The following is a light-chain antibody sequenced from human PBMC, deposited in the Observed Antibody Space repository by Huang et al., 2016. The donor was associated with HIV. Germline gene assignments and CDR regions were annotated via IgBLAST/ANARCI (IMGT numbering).Light chain of an antibody. Sequence: IQLTQSPSSLSASVGDRVTIPCRASQGISNFLGWYQQKPGNAPKRLIYAASILQSGDPSRFSGSGSGTGFTRTIGSLQPEDFATYYCQQLNSYPLTFGGGTKVEIK. J-gene: IGKJ4*02. V-gene: IGKV1-9*01. CDR3: QQLNSYPLT. CDR2: AAS. CDR1: QGISNF.